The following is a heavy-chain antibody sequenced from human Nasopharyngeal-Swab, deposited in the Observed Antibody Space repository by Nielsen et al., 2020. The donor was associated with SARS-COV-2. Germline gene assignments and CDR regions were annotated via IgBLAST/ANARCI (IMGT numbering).Heavy chain of an antibody. D-gene: IGHD5-18*01. CDR1: GFTFSSYA. V-gene: IGHV3-23*01. CDR3: ARDLGGYSYGDY. Sequence: GGSLRLSCAASGFTFSSYAMSWVRQAPGKGLEWVSAISGSGGSTYYADSVKGRFTISRDNSKNTLYLQMNSLRAEDTAVYYCARDLGGYSYGDYWGQGTLVTVSS. CDR2: ISGSGGST. J-gene: IGHJ4*02.